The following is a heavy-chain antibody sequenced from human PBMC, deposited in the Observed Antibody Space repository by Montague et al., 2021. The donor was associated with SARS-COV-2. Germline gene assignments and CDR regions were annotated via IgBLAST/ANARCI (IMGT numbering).Heavy chain of an antibody. D-gene: IGHD3-10*01. CDR3: VKDMSEFDDLNAFDV. J-gene: IGHJ3*01. V-gene: IGHV3-43*02. CDR2: INGDGLTT. CDR1: GFSFSDYY. Sequence: SLRLSCAASGFSFSDYYMSWIRQAPGKGLEWVSLINGDGLTTLVTDSVEGRFIISRDNSKNSLYLQMKSLRTEDTALYFCVKDMSEFDDLNAFDVWGQGTQVTVSS.